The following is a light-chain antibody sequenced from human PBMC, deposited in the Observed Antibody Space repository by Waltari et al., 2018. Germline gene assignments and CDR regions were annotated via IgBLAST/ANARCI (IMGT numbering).Light chain of an antibody. CDR2: DVD. Sequence: QSALTQPASVSGSPGQSITISCTAATNNIISDNHFSWYQQHPGKAPKVMIYDVDNRPSGVSHRFSGSRSGNTASLIISGLQAEDEADYYCSSYTSSSTWVFGGGTKLTVL. J-gene: IGLJ3*02. CDR3: SSYTSSSTWV. V-gene: IGLV2-14*03. CDR1: TNNIISDNH.